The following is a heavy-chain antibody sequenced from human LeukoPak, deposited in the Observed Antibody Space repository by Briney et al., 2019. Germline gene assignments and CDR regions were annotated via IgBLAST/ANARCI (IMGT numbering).Heavy chain of an antibody. CDR3: ATSSASSGND. J-gene: IGHJ4*02. CDR1: GFIFSNRW. D-gene: IGHD3-22*01. V-gene: IGHV3-7*01. Sequence: GGSLRLSCAASGFIFSNRWMSWVRQAPGKGLEWVANIKQDGSERYYVDSVKGRLTISRDNAKNSLYLEMNSLRVEDTALYYCATSSASSGNDWGQGTLVTVSS. CDR2: IKQDGSER.